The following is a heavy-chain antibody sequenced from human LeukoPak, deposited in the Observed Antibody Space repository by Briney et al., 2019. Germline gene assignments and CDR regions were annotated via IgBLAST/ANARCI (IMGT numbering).Heavy chain of an antibody. V-gene: IGHV4-61*02. CDR1: GGSINSGIYY. CDR2: IYTSGST. CDR3: ARDWGFQWLDP. Sequence: SETLSLTCTVSGGSINSGIYYWSWIRQPAGKGLEWIGRIYTSGSTNYNPSLESRLTISADASKNQFSLKVRSVTAADTAVYYCARDWGFQWLDPWGQGTLVTVSS. D-gene: IGHD3-16*01. J-gene: IGHJ5*02.